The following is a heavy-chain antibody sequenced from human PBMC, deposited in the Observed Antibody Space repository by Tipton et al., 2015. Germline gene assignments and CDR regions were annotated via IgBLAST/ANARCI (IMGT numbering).Heavy chain of an antibody. Sequence: SLRLSCSASGFTFHEYAMHWVRQGPGKGLEWVSGISSNSGTIGYADSVKGRFTISRDNAKNSLYLQMNSLRPEDTALYYCAKGRGFGDYVRSEFDYWGQGNQVTVSS. CDR2: ISSNSGTI. J-gene: IGHJ4*02. V-gene: IGHV3-9*01. CDR1: GFTFHEYA. CDR3: AKGRGFGDYVRSEFDY. D-gene: IGHD4-17*01.